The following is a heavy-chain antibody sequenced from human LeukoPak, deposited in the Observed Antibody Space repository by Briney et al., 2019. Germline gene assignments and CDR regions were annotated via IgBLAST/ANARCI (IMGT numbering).Heavy chain of an antibody. CDR3: ARGFSAAPF. CDR1: AFTFSDYY. V-gene: IGHV3-11*01. Sequence: GGSLSLSCAAYAFTFSDYYMNWISRAPGKGLEWVSYISDSGSNLYYADSVKGRFTISSDNANNSLYLQMNSLTAEDTAVYYCARGFSAAPFWGQGTLVTVSS. D-gene: IGHD2-15*01. J-gene: IGHJ4*02. CDR2: ISDSGSNL.